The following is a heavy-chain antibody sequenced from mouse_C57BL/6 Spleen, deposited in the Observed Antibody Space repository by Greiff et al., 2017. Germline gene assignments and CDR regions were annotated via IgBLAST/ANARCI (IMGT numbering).Heavy chain of an antibody. V-gene: IGHV1-76*01. CDR1: GYTFTDYY. CDR3: ARKCSGRNAMGY. D-gene: IGHD3-1*01. J-gene: IGHJ4*01. Sequence: QVQLQQSGAELVRPGASVKLSCKASGYTFTDYYINWVKQRPGQGLEWIARIYPGSGNTYYNEKFKGKATLTAEKSSSTAYMQLSSLTSEDSAVYVCARKCSGRNAMGYWGQGTSVTVSS. CDR2: IYPGSGNT.